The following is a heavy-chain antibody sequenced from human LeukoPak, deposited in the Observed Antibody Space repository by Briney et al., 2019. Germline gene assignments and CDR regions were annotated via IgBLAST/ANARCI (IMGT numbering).Heavy chain of an antibody. CDR3: ARVRGIAVSGNFDY. CDR1: GYSISSGYF. V-gene: IGHV4-38-2*02. J-gene: IGHJ4*02. CDR2: IYHSGST. D-gene: IGHD6-19*01. Sequence: SETLSLTCTVSGYSISSGYFWGWIRQTPGKGLEWIGSIYHSGSTYYNPSLKSRVTISVDTSKNQFSLKLTSVTAADTAVYYCARVRGIAVSGNFDYWGQGTLVTVSS.